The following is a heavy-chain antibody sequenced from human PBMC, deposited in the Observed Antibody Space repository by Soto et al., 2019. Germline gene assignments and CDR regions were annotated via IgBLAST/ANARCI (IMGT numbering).Heavy chain of an antibody. CDR1: GGSVSGASYY. J-gene: IGHJ4*02. D-gene: IGHD3-10*01. V-gene: IGHV4-61*01. Sequence: SETLSLTCTVSGGSVSGASYYWSWLRQPPGKGLEWIGNINHSGATNYNPSLKTRATISVDTSKKQFSLKLRSVTSADTAVYVCARGLDFYGSGSPDLNGYWGQGTLVTVSS. CDR2: INHSGAT. CDR3: ARGLDFYGSGSPDLNGY.